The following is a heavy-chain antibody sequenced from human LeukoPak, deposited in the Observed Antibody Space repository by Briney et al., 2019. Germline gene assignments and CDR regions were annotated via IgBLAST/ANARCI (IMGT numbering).Heavy chain of an antibody. CDR2: IYTSGST. V-gene: IGHV4-61*02. CDR1: GGSISSGSYY. D-gene: IGHD1-7*01. J-gene: IGHJ5*02. CDR3: AKNPNWNYEGSWFDP. Sequence: SETLSLTCTVSGGSISSGSYYWSWIRQPAGKGLEWIGRIYTSGSTNYNPSLKSRVTISVDTSKNQFSLKLSSVTAADTAVYYCAKNPNWNYEGSWFDPWGQGTLVTVSS.